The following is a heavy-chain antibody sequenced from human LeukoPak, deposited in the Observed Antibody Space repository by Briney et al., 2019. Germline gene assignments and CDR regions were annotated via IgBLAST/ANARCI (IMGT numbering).Heavy chain of an antibody. V-gene: IGHV3-48*01. CDR1: GFTFSSYS. CDR3: ARDGWFGDYNWFDP. CDR2: ISSASNTI. D-gene: IGHD3-10*01. Sequence: QPGGSLRLSCAASGFTFSSYSMNWVRQAPGKGLEWLSYISSASNTIYYADSVKGRFTISRDNDKNSVYLQMNSLRAEDTAMYYCARDGWFGDYNWFDPWGQGTLVTVSS. J-gene: IGHJ5*02.